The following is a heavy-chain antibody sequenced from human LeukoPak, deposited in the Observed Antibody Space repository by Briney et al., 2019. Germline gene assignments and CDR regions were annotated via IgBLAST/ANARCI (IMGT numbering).Heavy chain of an antibody. D-gene: IGHD3-10*01. V-gene: IGHV3-23*01. J-gene: IGHJ3*02. CDR2: ISGSGDST. CDR3: AKDHDYYASGPI. Sequence: GGSLRLSCAASGFTFSNYAMNWVLQAPGKGLEWVSAISGSGDSTYYADSVKGRFTISRDNSKDTLYLQMNSLRAEDTALYYCAKDHDYYASGPIWGQGTMVTVSS. CDR1: GFTFSNYA.